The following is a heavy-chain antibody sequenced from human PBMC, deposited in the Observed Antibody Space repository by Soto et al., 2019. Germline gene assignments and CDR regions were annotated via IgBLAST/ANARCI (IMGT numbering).Heavy chain of an antibody. CDR2: ISSSGSPI. J-gene: IGHJ6*03. Sequence: GGSLRLSCAASGFTFSDYYMSWIRQAPGKGLEWVSYISSSGSPIYYADSVKGRFTISRDNAKNSLYLQMNSLRAEDTAVYYCARDKDPAYYYYYMDVWGKGTTVTVSS. CDR1: GFTFSDYY. V-gene: IGHV3-11*01. CDR3: ARDKDPAYYYYYMDV.